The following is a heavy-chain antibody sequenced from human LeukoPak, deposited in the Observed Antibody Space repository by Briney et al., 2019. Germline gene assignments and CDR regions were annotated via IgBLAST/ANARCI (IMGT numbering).Heavy chain of an antibody. J-gene: IGHJ6*03. D-gene: IGHD2-2*01. Sequence: SETLSLTCTVSGGSISSYYWSWIRQPAGKGLEWIGRIYTSGRTNYNPSLKSRVTMSVDTSKNQFSLKLSSVTAADTAVYYCASSPIVPNYYYYYMDVWGKGTTVTVSS. V-gene: IGHV4-4*07. CDR2: IYTSGRT. CDR3: ASSPIVPNYYYYYMDV. CDR1: GGSISSYY.